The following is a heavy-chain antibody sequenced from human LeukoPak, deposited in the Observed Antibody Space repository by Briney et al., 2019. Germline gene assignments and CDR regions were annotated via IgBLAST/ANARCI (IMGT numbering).Heavy chain of an antibody. CDR1: GFTFSSYS. D-gene: IGHD2-15*01. V-gene: IGHV3-23*01. CDR2: ISGSGDST. Sequence: PGGSLRLSCAASGFTFSSYSMAWVRQAPGKGLEWVSVISGSGDSTYFADSVKGRFTISRDNAKNSLYLQMNSLRAEDTAVYYCARDPTGACSGGSCYSWGQGTLVTVSS. J-gene: IGHJ5*02. CDR3: ARDPTGACSGGSCYS.